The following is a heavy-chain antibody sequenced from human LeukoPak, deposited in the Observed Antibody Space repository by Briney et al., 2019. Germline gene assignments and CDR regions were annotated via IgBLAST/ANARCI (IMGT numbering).Heavy chain of an antibody. J-gene: IGHJ4*02. CDR3: AKDLGSGLLYYFDY. D-gene: IGHD3-10*01. V-gene: IGHV3-23*01. Sequence: PGGSLRLSCAASGFTFSTYGMSWVRQAPGKGLEWVSAISVSGNTYHADSVKGRFTISRDNSKNTLYLQMNSLRAEDTAVYYCAKDLGSGLLYYFDYWGQGTLVTVSS. CDR1: GFTFSTYG. CDR2: ISVSGNT.